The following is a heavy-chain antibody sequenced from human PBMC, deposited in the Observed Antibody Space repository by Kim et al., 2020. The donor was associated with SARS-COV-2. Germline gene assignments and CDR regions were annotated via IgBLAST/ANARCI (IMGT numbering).Heavy chain of an antibody. J-gene: IGHJ1*01. V-gene: IGHV3-33*01. Sequence: GGSLRLSCAASGFTFSSYGMHWIRQSPGKGLEWVAAIRFDGTAERYRDSVKGRFTVSRDNSKSMVYLEMNSVRDEDTALYFCVRVGGHDNPGFEYFQHWGQGARVIVS. CDR1: GFTFSSYG. CDR2: IRFDGTAE. CDR3: VRVGGHDNPGFEYFQH. D-gene: IGHD3-3*01.